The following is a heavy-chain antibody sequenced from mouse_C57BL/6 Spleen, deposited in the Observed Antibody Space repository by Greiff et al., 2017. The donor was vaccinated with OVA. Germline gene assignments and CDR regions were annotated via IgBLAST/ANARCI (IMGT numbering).Heavy chain of an antibody. V-gene: IGHV1-55*01. CDR3: ARSGDYYDYYAMDY. D-gene: IGHD1-1*01. J-gene: IGHJ4*01. CDR2: IYPGSGST. CDR1: GYTFTSYW. Sequence: QVHVKQPGAELVKPGASVKMSCKASGYTFTSYWITWVKQRPGQGLEWIGDIYPGSGSTNYNEKFKSKATLTVDTSSSTAYMQRSSLTSEDSAVYYCARSGDYYDYYAMDYWGQGTSVTVSS.